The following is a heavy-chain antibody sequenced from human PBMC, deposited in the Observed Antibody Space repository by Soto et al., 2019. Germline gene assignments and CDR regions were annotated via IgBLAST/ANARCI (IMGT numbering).Heavy chain of an antibody. CDR2: FDPEDGET. D-gene: IGHD4-17*01. V-gene: IGHV1-24*01. J-gene: IGHJ3*02. Sequence: ASVKVSCKVSGYTLTELSMHWVRQAPGKGLEWMGGFDPEDGETIYAQKFQGRVTMTEDTSTDTAYMELSSLRSEDTAVYYCATATTVTTFDVFDIWGQGTMVTVSS. CDR3: ATATTVTTFDVFDI. CDR1: GYTLTELS.